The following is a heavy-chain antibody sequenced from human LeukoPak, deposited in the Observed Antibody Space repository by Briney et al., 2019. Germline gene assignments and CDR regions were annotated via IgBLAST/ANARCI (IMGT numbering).Heavy chain of an antibody. J-gene: IGHJ6*03. V-gene: IGHV1-2*02. D-gene: IGHD3/OR15-3a*01. Sequence: GASVKVSCKASGYTFTGYYMHWVRQAPGQGLEWMGWINPNNGGTNYAQKFQGRVTMTRDTSISTAYMELRSLTSDDTAVYFCARVFGYYYFYMDVWGEGTTVIISS. CDR1: GYTFTGYY. CDR3: ARVFGYYYFYMDV. CDR2: INPNNGGT.